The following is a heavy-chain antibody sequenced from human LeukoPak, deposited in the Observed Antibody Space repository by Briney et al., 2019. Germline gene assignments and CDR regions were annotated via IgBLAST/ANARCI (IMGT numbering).Heavy chain of an antibody. D-gene: IGHD3-16*01. V-gene: IGHV3-64*01. CDR1: GFTFSSYA. CDR3: ARAWGSYYYYYGMDV. J-gene: IGHJ6*02. CDR2: ISSNGSST. Sequence: PGGSLRLSCAASGFTFSSYAMHWVRQAPGKGLEYVTAISSNGSSTYYANSVKGRFTISRDNSKNTLYLQMGSLRAEDMAVYYCARAWGSYYYYYGMDVWGQGTTVTVSS.